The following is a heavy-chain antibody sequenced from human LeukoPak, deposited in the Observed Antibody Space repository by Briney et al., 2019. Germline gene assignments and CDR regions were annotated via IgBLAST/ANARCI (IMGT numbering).Heavy chain of an antibody. CDR1: GGSISSGDYY. D-gene: IGHD5-18*01. Sequence: PSETLSLTCTVSGGSISSGDYYWSWIRQPPGTGLEWIGYIYYSGSTYYNPSLKSRVTISVDTSKNQFSLKLSSVTAADTAVYYCATHTAMVFGRYYFDYWGQGTLVTVSS. CDR2: IYYSGST. V-gene: IGHV4-30-4*01. CDR3: ATHTAMVFGRYYFDY. J-gene: IGHJ4*02.